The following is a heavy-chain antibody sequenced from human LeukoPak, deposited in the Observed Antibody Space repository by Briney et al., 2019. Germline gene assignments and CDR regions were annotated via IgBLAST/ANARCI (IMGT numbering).Heavy chain of an antibody. CDR1: GGSIYSYY. D-gene: IGHD4-23*01. V-gene: IGHV4-59*01. Sequence: SETLYLTCSVSGGSIYSYYWSWIRQPPGKGLEWIGYIYYTGSASYNPSLKSRVTISTDTSRNQFSLTLNSVSAADTAVYYCARDLDYGGDSHWGQGILVTVSS. J-gene: IGHJ4*02. CDR3: ARDLDYGGDSH. CDR2: IYYTGSA.